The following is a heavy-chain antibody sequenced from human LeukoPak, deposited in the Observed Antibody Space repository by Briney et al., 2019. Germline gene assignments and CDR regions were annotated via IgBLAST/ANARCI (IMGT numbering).Heavy chain of an antibody. CDR2: IRGDGGLI. D-gene: IGHD3-9*01. V-gene: IGHV3-7*01. Sequence: GGSLRLSCEASGFTFSSSWMNWVRQAPGKGLEWVANIRGDGGLIYYVDSVKGRFTVSRDNAKNSMYLQMNSLRAEDTAVYYCTRAPRADDIFFESWGQGALVTVSS. J-gene: IGHJ4*02. CDR1: GFTFSSSW. CDR3: TRAPRADDIFFES.